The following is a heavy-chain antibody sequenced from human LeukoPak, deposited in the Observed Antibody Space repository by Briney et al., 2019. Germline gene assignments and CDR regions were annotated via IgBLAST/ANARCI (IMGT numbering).Heavy chain of an antibody. CDR3: ARWGAGRTSDY. J-gene: IGHJ4*02. Sequence: GGSLRLSCAASGFTFSSYGMHWVRQAPGKGLEWVAVIYYDGNNKYYADSVKGRFTISRDNSKNTLFLQMNSLRADDTGVYYCARWGAGRTSDYWGQGTLVTVSS. D-gene: IGHD1-26*01. CDR2: IYYDGNNK. CDR1: GFTFSSYG. V-gene: IGHV3-33*01.